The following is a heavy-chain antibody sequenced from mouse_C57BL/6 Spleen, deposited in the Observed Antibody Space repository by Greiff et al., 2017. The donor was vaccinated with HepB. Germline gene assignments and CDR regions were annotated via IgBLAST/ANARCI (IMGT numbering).Heavy chain of an antibody. CDR1: GYTFTSYW. J-gene: IGHJ2*01. CDR3: ARDYGRPDY. V-gene: IGHV1-64*01. CDR2: IHPNSGST. Sequence: QVQLKQPGAELVKPGASVKLSCKASGYTFTSYWMHWVKQRPGQGLEWIGMIHPNSGSTNYNEKFKSKATLTVDKSTSTAYMQLSSLTSEDSAVYYCARDYGRPDYWGQGTTLTVSS. D-gene: IGHD1-1*01.